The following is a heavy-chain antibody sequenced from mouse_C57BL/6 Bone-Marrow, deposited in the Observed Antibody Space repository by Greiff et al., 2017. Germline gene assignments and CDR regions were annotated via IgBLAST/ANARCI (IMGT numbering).Heavy chain of an antibody. V-gene: IGHV1-4*01. CDR2: INPSSGYT. J-gene: IGHJ3*01. Sequence: VQLQQSGAELARPSASVTMSCKASGYTFTSYTMHWVKQRPGQGLEWIGYINPSSGYTKYNQKFKDKATLTADKSSSTAYMQLSSLTSEDSAVYDCAGWDYYGSSPFAYWGQGTLVTVSA. CDR3: AGWDYYGSSPFAY. CDR1: GYTFTSYT. D-gene: IGHD1-1*01.